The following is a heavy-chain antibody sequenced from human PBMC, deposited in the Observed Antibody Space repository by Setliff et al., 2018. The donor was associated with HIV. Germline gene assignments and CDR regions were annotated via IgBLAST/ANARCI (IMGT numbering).Heavy chain of an antibody. CDR1: GYTFTSYA. CDR3: ARLIGDDFWSGHSNWFDP. CDR2: INAGNGNT. D-gene: IGHD3-3*01. Sequence: ASVKVSCKASGYTFTSYAMHWVRQAPGQRLEWMGWINAGNGNTKYSQKFEARVTITMDTGASTAYMELNSLRSEDSAVYYCARLIGDDFWSGHSNWFDPWGQGTLVTSPQ. V-gene: IGHV1-3*01. J-gene: IGHJ5*02.